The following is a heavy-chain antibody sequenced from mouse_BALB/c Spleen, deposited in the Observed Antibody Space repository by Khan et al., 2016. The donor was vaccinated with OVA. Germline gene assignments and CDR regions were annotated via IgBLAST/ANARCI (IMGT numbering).Heavy chain of an antibody. V-gene: IGHV1-5*01. Sequence: VQLKESGTVLARPGASVKMSCKASGYSFTSYWMHWVKQRPGQGLEWIGAIYPGNSDIRYNQKFKGKAKLTAVTSASTAYMDLSSLTNEDSAVYYCTRSYDSYYFDYWGQGTTLTVSS. D-gene: IGHD2-4*01. CDR1: GYSFTSYW. CDR3: TRSYDSYYFDY. J-gene: IGHJ2*01. CDR2: IYPGNSDI.